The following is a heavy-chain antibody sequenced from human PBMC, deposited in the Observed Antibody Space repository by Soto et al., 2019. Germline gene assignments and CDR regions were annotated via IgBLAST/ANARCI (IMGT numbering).Heavy chain of an antibody. CDR3: ARRGNSSGWEIWFDP. CDR2: IYYSGST. Sequence: QLQLQESGPGLVKPSETLSLTCTVSGGSISSSSYYWGWIRQPPGKGLEWIGSIYYSGSTYYNPSLKSRVTTTVDTSKNRFSLTLSSVTAADTAVYYCARRGNSSGWEIWFDPWGQGTLVTVSS. CDR1: GGSISSSSYY. J-gene: IGHJ5*02. V-gene: IGHV4-39*01. D-gene: IGHD6-19*01.